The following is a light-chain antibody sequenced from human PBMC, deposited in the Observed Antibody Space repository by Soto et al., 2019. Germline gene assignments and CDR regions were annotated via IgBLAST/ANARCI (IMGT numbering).Light chain of an antibody. J-gene: IGKJ1*01. Sequence: DVVMTQSPLSLPVTLGQPATISCRSSQSLVYRDGNTYLNWFHQRPGQSPGRLIYKVSNRESGVPDRFSGSGSGTEFTLRISTVEAEDVGVYYCMQGTHWPTFGQGTKVDIK. CDR1: QSLVYRDGNTY. V-gene: IGKV2-30*01. CDR2: KVS. CDR3: MQGTHWPT.